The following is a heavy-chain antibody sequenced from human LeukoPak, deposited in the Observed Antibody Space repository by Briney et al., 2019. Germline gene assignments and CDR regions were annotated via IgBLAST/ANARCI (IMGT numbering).Heavy chain of an antibody. CDR3: ARDLSYYGMDV. V-gene: IGHV3-48*03. J-gene: IGHJ6*02. CDR2: ISSSGSTT. Sequence: GGSLRLSCAASGFTFSSYEMNWVRQAPGKGLEWVSYISSSGSTTYYADSVKGRFTISRDNSKNTLYLQMNSLRAEDTAVYYCARDLSYYGMDVWGQGTTVTVSS. D-gene: IGHD2/OR15-2a*01. CDR1: GFTFSSYE.